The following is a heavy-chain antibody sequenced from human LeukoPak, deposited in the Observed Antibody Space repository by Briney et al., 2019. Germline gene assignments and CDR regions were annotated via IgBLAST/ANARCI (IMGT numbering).Heavy chain of an antibody. V-gene: IGHV6-1*01. J-gene: IGHJ4*02. CDR1: GDSVSINSAA. CDR3: ARSPSPYSSGWYFDY. CDR2: TYQRSKWYN. D-gene: IGHD6-19*01. Sequence: SPALSLTFAISGDSVSINSAAWNWIRRSPSRGLEWLGRTYQRSKWYNDYAVSVKSRITINPDISKNQFSLQLNSVTPEDTAVYYCARSPSPYSSGWYFDYWGQGTLVTVSS.